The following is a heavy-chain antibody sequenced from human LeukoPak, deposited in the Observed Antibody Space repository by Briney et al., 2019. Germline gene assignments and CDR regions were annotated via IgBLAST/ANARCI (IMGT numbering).Heavy chain of an antibody. CDR3: ARASIVGASFDY. J-gene: IGHJ4*02. CDR1: GGSISSYY. CDR2: IYYSGST. Sequence: SETLSLTCTVSGGSISSYYWGWIRQPPGKGLEWIGYIYYSGSTNYNPSLKSRVTISVDTSKNQFSLKLSSVTAADTAVYYCARASIVGASFDYWGQGTLVTVSS. D-gene: IGHD1-26*01. V-gene: IGHV4-59*01.